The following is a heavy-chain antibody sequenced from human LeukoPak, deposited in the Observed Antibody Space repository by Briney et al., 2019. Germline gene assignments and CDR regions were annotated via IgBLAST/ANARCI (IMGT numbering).Heavy chain of an antibody. Sequence: SVKVSCKASGGTFSSYAISWVRQAPGQGLEWMGGIIPIFGTANYAQKFQGRVTITADESTGTAYMELSSLRSEDTAVYYCARDSLAAAGIDYWGQGTLVTVSS. CDR1: GGTFSSYA. J-gene: IGHJ4*02. CDR3: ARDSLAAAGIDY. CDR2: IIPIFGTA. V-gene: IGHV1-69*13. D-gene: IGHD6-13*01.